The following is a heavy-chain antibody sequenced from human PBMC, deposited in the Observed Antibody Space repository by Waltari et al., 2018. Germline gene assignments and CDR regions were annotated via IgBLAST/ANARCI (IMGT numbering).Heavy chain of an antibody. CDR2: IDRGGAT. CDR3: ARVGSCIGGVCSNN. V-gene: IGHV3-53*01. J-gene: IGHJ4*02. CDR1: GFTVSSDY. Sequence: GGNLIQPGGSLRLSCAASGFTVSSDYMSWVRQAPGKGLEWVSVIDRGGATYYADSVKGRFTISRDNSKNTLYLQMNSLRAEDTALYYCARVGSCIGGVCSNNWGQGTLVTVSS. D-gene: IGHD2-8*02.